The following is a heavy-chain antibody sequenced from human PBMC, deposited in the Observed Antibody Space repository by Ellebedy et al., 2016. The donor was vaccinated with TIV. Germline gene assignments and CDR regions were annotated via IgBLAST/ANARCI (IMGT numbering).Heavy chain of an antibody. CDR2: ISGSGGST. J-gene: IGHJ4*02. Sequence: GGSLRLXCAASGFTFSSYAMSWVRQAPGKGLEWVSAISGSGGSTYYADSVKGRFTISRDNSKNTLYLQMNSLRAEDTAVYYCAKDLDFWSGYPLEGYWGQGTLVTVSS. D-gene: IGHD3-3*01. V-gene: IGHV3-23*01. CDR3: AKDLDFWSGYPLEGY. CDR1: GFTFSSYA.